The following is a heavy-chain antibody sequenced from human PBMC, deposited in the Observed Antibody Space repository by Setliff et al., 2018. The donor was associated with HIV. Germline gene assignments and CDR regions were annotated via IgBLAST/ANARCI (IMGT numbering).Heavy chain of an antibody. CDR3: VRDSARPGGITPP. J-gene: IGHJ5*02. Sequence: GESLRLSCAASGFTFINYYMAWVRQRPGKGLEWVANINLDGSGTHYVDSVKGRFTISGDNAKNSLYLRLNSLRVDDTAVYYCVRDSARPGGITPPWGQGTLVTVSS. CDR2: INLDGSGT. D-gene: IGHD3-16*01. V-gene: IGHV3-7*03. CDR1: GFTFINYY.